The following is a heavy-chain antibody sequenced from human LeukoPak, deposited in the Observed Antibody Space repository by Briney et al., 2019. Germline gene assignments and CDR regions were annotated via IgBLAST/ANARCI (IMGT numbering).Heavy chain of an antibody. CDR3: AKEGPLNYYMDV. Sequence: PGGSLRLSCAASGFTFSSYDMSWVRQAPGKGLEWVSGISGSGGSTYYADSVKGRFTISRDNSKDTLYLQMNSLRAEDTAVYYCAKEGPLNYYMDVWGKGTTVTISS. J-gene: IGHJ6*03. V-gene: IGHV3-23*01. D-gene: IGHD3-16*01. CDR1: GFTFSSYD. CDR2: ISGSGGST.